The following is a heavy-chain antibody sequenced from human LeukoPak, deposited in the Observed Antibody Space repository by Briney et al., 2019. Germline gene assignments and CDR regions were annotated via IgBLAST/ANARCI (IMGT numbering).Heavy chain of an antibody. Sequence: VASVKVSCKASGYTFTTYYLHWVRQAPGQGLEWMAIINPSDGSTSNPQKFQGRVTVTMDTSTSTVNMELSSLRSEDTAVYYCVIAAFDYWGQGTLVTVSS. D-gene: IGHD2-21*01. CDR3: VIAAFDY. CDR2: INPSDGST. V-gene: IGHV1-46*01. CDR1: GYTFTTYY. J-gene: IGHJ4*02.